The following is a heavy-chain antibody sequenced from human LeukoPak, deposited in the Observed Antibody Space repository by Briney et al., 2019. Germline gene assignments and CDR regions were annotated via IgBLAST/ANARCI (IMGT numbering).Heavy chain of an antibody. CDR3: ARDRFYSNAFDM. CDR1: GFTFSSYS. CDR2: ISTSSSYI. J-gene: IGHJ3*02. Sequence: MPGGPLRLSCAASGFTFSSYSMNWVRQAPGKGLEWVSSISTSSSYIYYADSVKGRFTISRDNAKNSLYLQMNSLGAEDTAVYYCARDRFYSNAFDMWGQGTMVTVSS. D-gene: IGHD3-3*01. V-gene: IGHV3-21*01.